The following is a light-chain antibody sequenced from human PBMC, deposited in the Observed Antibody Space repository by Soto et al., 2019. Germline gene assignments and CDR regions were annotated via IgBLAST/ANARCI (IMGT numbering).Light chain of an antibody. V-gene: IGLV4-69*01. CDR3: QTWGTGILV. Sequence: QLVLTQSPSASASLGASVKLTCTLCSGHSSYAIAWHQQQPEKGPRYLMKLNSDGSHSKGDGIPDRFSGSSSGAERYLTISSLQSEDEADYYCQTWGTGILVFGGGTKLTVL. CDR2: LNSDGSH. J-gene: IGLJ2*01. CDR1: SGHSSYA.